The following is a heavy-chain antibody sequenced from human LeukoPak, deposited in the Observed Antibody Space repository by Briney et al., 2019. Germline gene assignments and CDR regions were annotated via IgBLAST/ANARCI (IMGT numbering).Heavy chain of an antibody. J-gene: IGHJ6*03. CDR1: GFTFDDYA. V-gene: IGHV3-9*01. CDR2: ISWNSGSI. D-gene: IGHD2-15*01. CDR3: AKGGGCSGGSCRYYYYYYYMDV. Sequence: GGSLRLSCAASGFTFDDYAMHWVRQAPGEGLEWVSGISWNSGSIGYADSVKGRFTISRDNAKNSLYLQMNSLRAEDTALYYCAKGGGCSGGSCRYYYYYYYMDVWGKGTTVTVSS.